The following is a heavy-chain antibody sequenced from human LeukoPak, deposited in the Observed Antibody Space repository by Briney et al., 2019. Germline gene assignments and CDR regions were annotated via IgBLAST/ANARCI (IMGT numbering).Heavy chain of an antibody. J-gene: IGHJ4*02. Sequence: AGGSLRLSCAASGFTFSSYAMSWVRQAPGKGLEWVSAISGSGGSTYYADSVKGRFTISRDNSKNTLYLQMNSLRAEDTAVYYCAKDLISEYFDWLEDETPDDYWGQGTLVTVSS. CDR1: GFTFSSYA. D-gene: IGHD3-9*01. CDR3: AKDLISEYFDWLEDETPDDY. V-gene: IGHV3-23*01. CDR2: ISGSGGST.